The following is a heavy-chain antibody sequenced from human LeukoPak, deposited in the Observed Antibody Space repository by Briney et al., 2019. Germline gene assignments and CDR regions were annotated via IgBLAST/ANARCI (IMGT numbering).Heavy chain of an antibody. J-gene: IGHJ4*02. CDR1: GFTFSSYG. V-gene: IGHV3-30*19. D-gene: IGHD2/OR15-2a*01. CDR3: ARDLRGASGSNSFVDY. CDR2: ISSDESSK. Sequence: PGGSLRLSCAASGFTFSSYGMHWVRQAPGKGLEWVAVISSDESSKYYGDSVKGRFTISRDNSVNTLYLQMDSLRPEDTAVYYCARDLRGASGSNSFVDYWGQGTLVTVSS.